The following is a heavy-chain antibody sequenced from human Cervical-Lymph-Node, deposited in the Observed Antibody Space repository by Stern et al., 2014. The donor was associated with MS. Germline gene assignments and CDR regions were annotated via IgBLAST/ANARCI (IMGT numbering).Heavy chain of an antibody. V-gene: IGHV1-8*01. CDR2: MNPNSGNT. D-gene: IGHD6-13*01. CDR1: GYTFTRYD. CDR3: ARRAAGTRVLYY. J-gene: IGHJ4*02. Sequence: QLVQSGAEVKKPGASVKVSCKASGYTFTRYDINWVRQATGQGLEWMGGMNPNSGNTCYAQEVQGRVTMTRNTSISTAYMELNSMRSDDTAVYYCARRAAGTRVLYYWGQGTLVTVSS.